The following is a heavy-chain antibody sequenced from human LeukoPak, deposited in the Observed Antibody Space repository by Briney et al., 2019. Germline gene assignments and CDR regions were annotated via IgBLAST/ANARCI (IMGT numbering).Heavy chain of an antibody. Sequence: PGGSLRLSCAASGFTFSSYWMHWVRHAPPKGLVWVSRISSDGSSTIYADSVKGRFTISRDNAKNTLYLQMNSLRAEDTAVSYCERGSNTTMIVVVITEYWGQGPRVPVP. D-gene: IGHD3-22*01. CDR1: GFTFSSYW. CDR2: ISSDGSST. J-gene: IGHJ4*02. CDR3: ERGSNTTMIVVVITEY. V-gene: IGHV3-74*01.